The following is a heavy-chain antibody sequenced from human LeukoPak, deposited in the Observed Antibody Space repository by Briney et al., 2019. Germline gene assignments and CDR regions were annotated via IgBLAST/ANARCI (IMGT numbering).Heavy chain of an antibody. CDR3: TRERRGSYHAFDY. Sequence: GSLRLSCASSGFSFSNYYMSWVRQAPGKGLEWISYITTSGSSTNYADSVKGRFTISRDNAKNSVVLQMNSLRTEDTAVYYCTRERRGSYHAFDYWGQGTLVTVSS. CDR2: ITTSGSST. J-gene: IGHJ4*02. D-gene: IGHD3-16*02. V-gene: IGHV3-11*01. CDR1: GFSFSNYY.